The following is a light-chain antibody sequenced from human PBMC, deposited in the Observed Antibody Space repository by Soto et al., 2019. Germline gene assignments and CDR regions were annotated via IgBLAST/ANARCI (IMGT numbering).Light chain of an antibody. CDR3: QHYNDFSWT. CDR2: ATS. J-gene: IGKJ1*01. Sequence: DIHLTQSPSTLSASVGDRVTITCRASQSISILLAWYQQKPGKAPYLLIYATSTLETGVSSRFSGSGSGTEFTLTISSLQPDDSATYYCQHYNDFSWTFGQGTKVEIK. V-gene: IGKV1-5*03. CDR1: QSISIL.